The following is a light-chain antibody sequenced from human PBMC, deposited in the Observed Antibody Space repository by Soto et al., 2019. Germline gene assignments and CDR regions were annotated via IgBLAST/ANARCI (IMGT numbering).Light chain of an antibody. CDR1: SSDVGAYNY. J-gene: IGLJ2*01. CDR2: EVS. Sequence: QSVLTQPASVSGSPGQSITISCTGTSSDVGAYNYVSWYQQHPGKAPKLLIYEVSNRPSGVSNRFSGSKSGNTASLTISGLQAEDEADYYCSSYISSSTFVVFGGGTTLTVL. V-gene: IGLV2-14*01. CDR3: SSYISSSTFVV.